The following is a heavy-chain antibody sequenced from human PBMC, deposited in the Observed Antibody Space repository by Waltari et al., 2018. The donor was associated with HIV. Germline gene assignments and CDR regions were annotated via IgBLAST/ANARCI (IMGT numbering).Heavy chain of an antibody. V-gene: IGHV3-15*01. Sequence: DVQLVESGGGLVKPGGSLRLSCAVSGITFKNAWLSWVRQGPGKGQQWLGHIRSKSDGGTTDYADPVRCRFTISTDDLNNTMSLEMKSLKVEDTGVYYCTTFEMGSTRNYWGQGTLVTVSS. CDR3: TTFEMGSTRNY. CDR2: IRSKSDGGTT. CDR1: GITFKNAW. J-gene: IGHJ4*02. D-gene: IGHD1-26*01.